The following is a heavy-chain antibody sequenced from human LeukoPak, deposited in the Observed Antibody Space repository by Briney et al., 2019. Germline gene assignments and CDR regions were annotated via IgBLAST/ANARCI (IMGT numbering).Heavy chain of an antibody. Sequence: SETLSLTRAVYGGSFSGYYWSWIRQPPGKGLEWIAEINHSGSTDYYPYLNSRVTISVDTSKNQFSLKRSSVTAADTAVYYWARGVNSGSYYVGFDYWGQGTLVTVSS. V-gene: IGHV4-34*01. CDR1: GGSFSGYY. D-gene: IGHD1-26*01. CDR2: INHSGST. CDR3: ARGVNSGSYYVGFDY. J-gene: IGHJ4*02.